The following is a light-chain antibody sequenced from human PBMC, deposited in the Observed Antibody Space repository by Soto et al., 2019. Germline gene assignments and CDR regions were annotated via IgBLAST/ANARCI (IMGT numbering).Light chain of an antibody. V-gene: IGKV3D-15*01. CDR3: QQYSTYNPRT. CDR2: GAS. Sequence: EILMTQSPATLSVSPGERATLSCRASQSVSSNLAWYQQKPGQAPRLLMYGASTRANGIPARFSGSGSGTEFTLTISSLQSEDFAFYYCQQYSTYNPRTFGQGTKVDIK. CDR1: QSVSSN. J-gene: IGKJ1*01.